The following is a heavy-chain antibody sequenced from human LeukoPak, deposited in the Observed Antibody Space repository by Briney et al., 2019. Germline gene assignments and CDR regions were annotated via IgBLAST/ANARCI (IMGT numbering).Heavy chain of an antibody. CDR3: ADGRAPGPRGGIFDY. CDR1: GFTFSSYA. CDR2: ISYDGSNK. J-gene: IGHJ4*02. V-gene: IGHV3-30*01. Sequence: GGSLRLSCAASGFTFSSYAMHWVRQAPGKGLEWVAVISYDGSNKYYADSVKGRFTISRDNSKNTLYLQMNSLRAEDTAVYYCADGRAPGPRGGIFDYWGQGTLVTVSS. D-gene: IGHD3-10*02.